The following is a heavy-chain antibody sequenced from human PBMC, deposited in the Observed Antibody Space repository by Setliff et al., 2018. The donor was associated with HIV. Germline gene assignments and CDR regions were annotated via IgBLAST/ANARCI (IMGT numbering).Heavy chain of an antibody. CDR3: ARGTLYYDYVWGTPFPFDY. V-gene: IGHV4-59*11. CDR2: IYYSGST. Sequence: PSETLSLTCTVSGGSISSHFWSWIRQPPGKGLEWIGSIYYSGSTNYNPSLKSRVTISVVTSKNQFSLKLSSVTAADTAVYYCARGTLYYDYVWGTPFPFDYWGQGTLDTVSS. CDR1: GGSISSHF. J-gene: IGHJ4*02. D-gene: IGHD3-16*01.